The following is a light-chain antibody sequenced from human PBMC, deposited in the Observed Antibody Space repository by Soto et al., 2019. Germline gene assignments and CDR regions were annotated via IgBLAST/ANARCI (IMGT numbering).Light chain of an antibody. CDR1: SSDVGGYNY. CDR2: EVN. CDR3: SSYTSRSTLV. V-gene: IGLV2-14*01. Sequence: QSALTQPASVSGSPGQSITMSCTGTSSDVGGYNYVSWYQQHPGKAPKLMIYEVNTRPSGVSNRFSGSKSGNTASLTISGLQAQDEADYYCSSYTSRSTLVFGTGTKLTVL. J-gene: IGLJ1*01.